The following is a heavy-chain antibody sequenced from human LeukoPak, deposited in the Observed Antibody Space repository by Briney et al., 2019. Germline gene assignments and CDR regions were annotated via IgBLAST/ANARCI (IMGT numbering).Heavy chain of an antibody. V-gene: IGHV3-7*01. CDR1: GFTLSSYW. CDR3: ARDLTARATFDY. D-gene: IGHD6-6*01. CDR2: IKQDGSEK. J-gene: IGHJ4*02. Sequence: PGGSLRLSCAASGFTLSSYWMSWVRQAPGKGLEWVANIKQDGSEKYYVDSVKGRFTISRDNAKNSLYLQMNSLRAEDTAVYYCARDLTARATFDYWGQGTLVTVSS.